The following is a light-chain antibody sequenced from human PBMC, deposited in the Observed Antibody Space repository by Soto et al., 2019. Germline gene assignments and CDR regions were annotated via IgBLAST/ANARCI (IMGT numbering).Light chain of an antibody. Sequence: EIVLTQSPGTLSVSPGERTTISCRASQSVSSKLAWYQQKPGQAPRLLFYGASTGATGIPARFSGSGSETEFTLFISSLQSEDFAVYYCQQYNNWPGTFGQGTKVDIK. V-gene: IGKV3-15*01. CDR3: QQYNNWPGT. CDR2: GAS. J-gene: IGKJ1*01. CDR1: QSVSSK.